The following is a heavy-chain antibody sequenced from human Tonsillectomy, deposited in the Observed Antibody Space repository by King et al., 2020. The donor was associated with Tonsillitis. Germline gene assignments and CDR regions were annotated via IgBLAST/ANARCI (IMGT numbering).Heavy chain of an antibody. Sequence: VQLVESGGGVVQPGRSLRLSCAASGFTFSSYAMRWVRQAPGKGLEWVAVISNDGSNKYYADYVKGRFTISRDNSKNTLYLQMNSLRAEDTAVYYCASSRSGSYYYFDYWGQGTLVTVSS. CDR3: ASSRSGSYYYFDY. J-gene: IGHJ4*02. CDR1: GFTFSSYA. CDR2: ISNDGSNK. D-gene: IGHD1-26*01. V-gene: IGHV3-30*04.